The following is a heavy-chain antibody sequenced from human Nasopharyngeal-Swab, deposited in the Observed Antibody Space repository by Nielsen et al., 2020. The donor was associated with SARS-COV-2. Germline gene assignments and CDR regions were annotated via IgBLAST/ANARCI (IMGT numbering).Heavy chain of an antibody. D-gene: IGHD6-13*01. V-gene: IGHV3-21*01. J-gene: IGHJ4*02. CDR2: ISSSSSYI. CDR1: GFTFSSYS. CDR3: ARADSSSWYFDY. Sequence: GGSLRLSCAASGFTFSSYSMNWVRQAPGKGLEWVSSISSSSSYIYYADSVKGRFTISRGNAKNSLYLQMNSLRAEDTAVYYCARADSSSWYFDYWGQGTLVTVSS.